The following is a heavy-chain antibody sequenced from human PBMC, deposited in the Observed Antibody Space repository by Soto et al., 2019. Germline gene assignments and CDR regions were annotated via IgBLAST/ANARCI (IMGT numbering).Heavy chain of an antibody. Sequence: GASVKVSCKASGGTFSSYTISWVRQAPGQGLEWMGRIIPILGIANYAQKFQGRVTITADKSTSTAYMELSSLRSEDTAVYYCARGGLAVDDAFDIWGQGTMVTVSS. CDR2: IIPILGIA. J-gene: IGHJ3*02. D-gene: IGHD6-19*01. V-gene: IGHV1-69*02. CDR3: ARGGLAVDDAFDI. CDR1: GGTFSSYT.